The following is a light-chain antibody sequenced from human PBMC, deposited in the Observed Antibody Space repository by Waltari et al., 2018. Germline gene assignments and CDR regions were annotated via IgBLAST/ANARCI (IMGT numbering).Light chain of an antibody. Sequence: YVLSQPPSVSVAPGETASIPCGGKNIGTKSVHWYQVKAGLAPLLVVYDDAVRPSGIPGRFSGFNSGNTATLTITGVEGGDEAGYFCQVWDSSSDLNWAFGGGTKLTVL. CDR2: DDA. J-gene: IGLJ3*02. V-gene: IGLV3-21*02. CDR1: NIGTKS. CDR3: QVWDSSSDLNWA.